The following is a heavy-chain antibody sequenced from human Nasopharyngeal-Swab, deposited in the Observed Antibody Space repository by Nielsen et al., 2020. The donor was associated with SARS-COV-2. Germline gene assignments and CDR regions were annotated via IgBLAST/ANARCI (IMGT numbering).Heavy chain of an antibody. CDR3: ARDYRGAGYYYYGMDV. V-gene: IGHV4-31*02. J-gene: IGHJ6*02. CDR2: IYHSGST. Sequence: WIRQPPGKGLEWIGYIYHSGSTYYNPSLKSRVTISVDTSKNQVSLNLSSVTAADTAVYYCARDYRGAGYYYYGMDVWGQGTTVTVSS. D-gene: IGHD1-26*01.